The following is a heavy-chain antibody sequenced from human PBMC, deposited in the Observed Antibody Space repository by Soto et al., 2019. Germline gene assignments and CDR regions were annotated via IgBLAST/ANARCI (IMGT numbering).Heavy chain of an antibody. CDR2: IFPGDSDT. J-gene: IGHJ5*02. CDR1: GYRFTTSW. D-gene: IGHD3-22*01. V-gene: IGHV5-51*01. Sequence: GESLKISCRVSGYRFTTSWIAWVRQTPGKGLECMGIIFPGDSDTRYSPSFQGQVTISDDKSISTAYLQWSSLKASDSAIYYCARFVPIGVGASGFDPWGQGTLVTVSS. CDR3: ARFVPIGVGASGFDP.